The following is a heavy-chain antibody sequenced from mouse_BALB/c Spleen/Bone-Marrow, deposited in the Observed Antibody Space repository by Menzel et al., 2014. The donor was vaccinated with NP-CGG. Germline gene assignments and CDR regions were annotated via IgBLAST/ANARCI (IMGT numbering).Heavy chain of an antibody. V-gene: IGHV4-1*02. D-gene: IGHD1-2*01. CDR2: INPESSTI. Sequence: EVMLVESGGGLVQPGGSLKLSCTVSGFDFSRYWMSWVRQAPGKGLQWIGEINPESSTINYTPSLKDKFIISRDNAKNTLYLQMSKVRSEDTAPYYCTRLTYYGLTDYWGQGTTLTVSS. J-gene: IGHJ2*01. CDR1: GFDFSRYW. CDR3: TRLTYYGLTDY.